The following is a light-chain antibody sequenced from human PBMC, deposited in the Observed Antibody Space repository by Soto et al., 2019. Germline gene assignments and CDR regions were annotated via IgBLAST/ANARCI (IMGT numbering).Light chain of an antibody. J-gene: IGKJ1*01. Sequence: DIHMTQSPSTLSASVGDRVTITCRASQSISSWLAWYQQKPGKAPNLLIYKTSNLESGVLSRFRGSGSGTEFTLTISSLQPDDFATYCCQHYNDYSWTFGQGNKVEI. CDR2: KTS. V-gene: IGKV1-5*03. CDR1: QSISSW. CDR3: QHYNDYSWT.